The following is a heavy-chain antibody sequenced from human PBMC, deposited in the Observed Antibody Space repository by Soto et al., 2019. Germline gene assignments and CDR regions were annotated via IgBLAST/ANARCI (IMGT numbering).Heavy chain of an antibody. Sequence: EVHLVESGGGLVRPGGSLRLSCAASGFRFSAYWIHWVRQVPGKGLAWVSHISNDDNSATYADSVKGRFTISRDDAKNTVYLQMNSLRADDTAVYYCVRDSARTFGYWGRGTLVTVSS. J-gene: IGHJ4*01. D-gene: IGHD3-10*01. CDR3: VRDSARTFGY. CDR2: ISNDDNSA. CDR1: GFRFSAYW. V-gene: IGHV3-74*01.